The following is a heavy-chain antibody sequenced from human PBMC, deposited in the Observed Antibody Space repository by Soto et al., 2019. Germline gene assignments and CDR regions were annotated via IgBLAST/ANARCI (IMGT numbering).Heavy chain of an antibody. CDR1: GYMFSVYG. CDR3: ARAEGSSWLHSLDY. Sequence: QVQLVQSGAEVREPGASVTVSCKASGYMFSVYGVSWVRQAPGEGLQWMGWVSPYNANTKYAQKFQGRVAMTTDTSKTTAYMELGSLTSDDTAIYFCARAEGSSWLHSLDYWGQGTLVTVSS. CDR2: VSPYNANT. J-gene: IGHJ4*02. V-gene: IGHV1-18*04. D-gene: IGHD5-18*01.